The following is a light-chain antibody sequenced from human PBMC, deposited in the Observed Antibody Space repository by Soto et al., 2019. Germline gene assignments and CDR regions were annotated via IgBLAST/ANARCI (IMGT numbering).Light chain of an antibody. Sequence: DIQMTQSPSSLSASVGDRVTITCRASQGISNYLVWYQQIPGKVPKLLIYAGTTLQSGVSSRFSGSGSGTDFALTISGLQPEDVATCDCQSYTGAPWRFGQGTKVEIK. CDR2: AGT. CDR3: QSYTGAPWR. CDR1: QGISNY. J-gene: IGKJ1*01. V-gene: IGKV1-27*01.